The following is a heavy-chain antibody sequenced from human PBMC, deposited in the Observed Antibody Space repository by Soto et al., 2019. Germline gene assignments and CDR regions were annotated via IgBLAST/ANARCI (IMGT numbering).Heavy chain of an antibody. V-gene: IGHV3-23*01. CDR3: ARDRGTTGIVDYYHAMAV. D-gene: IGHD1-1*01. CDR2: ISASGGST. CDR1: KXTVRGKT. J-gene: IGHJ6*02. Sequence: LFCAARKXTVRGKTMDWGRHRTVKGQEWGAGISASGGSTYYADFVKGRITISRDNPKSTLYLQMNSLRVDDTGEYYCARDRGTTGIVDYYHAMAVWVRGTTVPV.